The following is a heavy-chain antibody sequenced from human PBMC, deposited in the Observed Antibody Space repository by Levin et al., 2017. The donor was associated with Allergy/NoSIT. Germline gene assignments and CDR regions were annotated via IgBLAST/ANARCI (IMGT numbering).Heavy chain of an antibody. CDR1: GFTFSSYA. Sequence: GESLKISCAASGFTFSSYAMHWVRQAPGKGLEWVAVISYDGSNKYYADSVKGRFTISRDNSKNTLYLQMNSLRAEDTAVYYCARAKGYYGSGSRAPIDYWGQGTLVTVSS. J-gene: IGHJ4*02. V-gene: IGHV3-30-3*01. CDR2: ISYDGSNK. CDR3: ARAKGYYGSGSRAPIDY. D-gene: IGHD3-10*01.